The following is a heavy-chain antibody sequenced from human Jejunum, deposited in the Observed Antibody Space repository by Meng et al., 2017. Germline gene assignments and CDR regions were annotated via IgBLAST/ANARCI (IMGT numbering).Heavy chain of an antibody. CDR1: GGSISSINW. Sequence: QVPLQESGPRLVKPSGTLSPTCAVSGGSISSINWWSWVRQPPGRGLEWIGEIYHSGSTNSNASLNASLKSRVTISVDTSKKQFSLNLSSVTAADTAVYYCARVIDGYETWPFDSWGQGILVTVSS. CDR3: ARVIDGYETWPFDS. J-gene: IGHJ4*02. V-gene: IGHV4-4*02. D-gene: IGHD5-12*01. CDR2: IYHSGST.